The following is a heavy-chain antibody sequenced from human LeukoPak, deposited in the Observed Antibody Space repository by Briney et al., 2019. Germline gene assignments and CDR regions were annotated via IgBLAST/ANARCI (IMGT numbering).Heavy chain of an antibody. CDR1: GVSLSSGGFY. D-gene: IGHD2-2*01. CDR2: IYTSRST. CDR3: ASLFGPYQLPYFEY. J-gene: IGHJ4*01. Sequence: SQTLSLTCAVSGVSLSSGGFYWSWIPPPPGKGLEWIGRIYTSRSTNYNPSLKTPDTMSLATSKTQCSMTLSSGTAADTAVDYWASLFGPYQLPYFEYSG. V-gene: IGHV4-61*02.